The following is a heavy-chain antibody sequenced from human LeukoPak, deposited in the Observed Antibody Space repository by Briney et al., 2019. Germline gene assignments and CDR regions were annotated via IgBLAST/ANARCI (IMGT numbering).Heavy chain of an antibody. CDR3: ARLVISYFDSSGTDAFDI. Sequence: PSETLSLTCTVSGGSISSSSYYWGWIRQPPGKGLEWIGSIYYSGSTYYNPSLKSRVTISVDTSKSQFSLKLTSVTAADTAVYYCARLVISYFDSSGTDAFDIWGQGTMVTVSS. V-gene: IGHV4-39*01. CDR2: IYYSGST. J-gene: IGHJ3*02. CDR1: GGSISSSSYY. D-gene: IGHD3-22*01.